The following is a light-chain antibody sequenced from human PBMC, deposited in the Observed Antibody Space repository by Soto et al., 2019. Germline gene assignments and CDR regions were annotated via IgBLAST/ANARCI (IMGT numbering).Light chain of an antibody. CDR3: QQYNRYAVT. Sequence: DIQMTQSPSSLSASVGDRVTITCRASQSISTSLAWYQQKPGKAPKLLIYKASSLESGVPSRFSASGSGTEFALTISGLQPDDFAVYYCQQYNRYAVTFGQGTKVDIK. J-gene: IGKJ1*01. V-gene: IGKV1-5*03. CDR1: QSISTS. CDR2: KAS.